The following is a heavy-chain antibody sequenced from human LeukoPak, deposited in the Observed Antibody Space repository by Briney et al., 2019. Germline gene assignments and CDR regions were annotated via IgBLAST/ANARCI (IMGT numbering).Heavy chain of an antibody. J-gene: IGHJ4*02. V-gene: IGHV3-48*02. D-gene: IGHD1-26*01. Sequence: GGSLRLFCAASGFTFSRYHMNWVRQAPGKGLEWIAYISSSSTSIYYADSVKGRFTISRDNAKNSLYLEMNSLRDEDTAVYYCARKGVYNGSFSSDYWGQGTLVTVSS. CDR3: ARKGVYNGSFSSDY. CDR1: GFTFSRYH. CDR2: ISSSSTSI.